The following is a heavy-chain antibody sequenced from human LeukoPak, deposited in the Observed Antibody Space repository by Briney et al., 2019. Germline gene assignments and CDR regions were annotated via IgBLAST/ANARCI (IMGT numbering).Heavy chain of an antibody. CDR1: TFTFSTYW. V-gene: IGHV3-7*01. CDR2: INQDGSVK. J-gene: IGHJ4*02. CDR3: ARDPGSSSFDY. Sequence: PGGSLRLSCAASTFTFSTYWMTWVRQAPGKGLEFVANINQDGSVKNYVDSVKGRFTISRDNAKNSLYLQMNSLRADDTAVYYCARDPGSSSFDYWGQGTLVTVSS. D-gene: IGHD6-13*01.